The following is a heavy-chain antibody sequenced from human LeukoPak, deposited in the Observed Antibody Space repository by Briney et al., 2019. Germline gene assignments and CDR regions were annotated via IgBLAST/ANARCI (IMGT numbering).Heavy chain of an antibody. V-gene: IGHV3-23*01. CDR3: AREGYCSSTSCYREFDY. Sequence: GGSLRLSCAASGFTFSSYAMSWVRRAPGKGLEWVSAISGSGGSTYYADSVKGRFTISRDNSKNTLYLQMNSLRAEDTAVYYCAREGYCSSTSCYREFDYWGQGTLVTVSS. D-gene: IGHD2-2*01. CDR1: GFTFSSYA. CDR2: ISGSGGST. J-gene: IGHJ4*02.